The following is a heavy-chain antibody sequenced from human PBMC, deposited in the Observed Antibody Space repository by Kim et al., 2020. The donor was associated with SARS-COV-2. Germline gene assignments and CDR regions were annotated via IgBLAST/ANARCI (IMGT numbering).Heavy chain of an antibody. Sequence: GGSLRLSCAASGFTFGGYAMHWVRQAPGKGLEWVSGISWNGGSIGYADSVKGRFTISRDNAKNSLYLQMNSLRAEDTALYYCAKDWQYIAAAGMDVCGQGTTVTVSS. CDR1: GFTFGGYA. V-gene: IGHV3-9*01. CDR2: ISWNGGSI. J-gene: IGHJ6*02. D-gene: IGHD6-13*01. CDR3: AKDWQYIAAAGMDV.